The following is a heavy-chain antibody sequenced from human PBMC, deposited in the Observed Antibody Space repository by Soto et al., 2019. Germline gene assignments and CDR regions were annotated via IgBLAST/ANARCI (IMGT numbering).Heavy chain of an antibody. CDR2: ISYDGSNK. CDR1: GFTFSSYG. Sequence: TGGSLRLSCAASGFTFSSYGMHWVRQAPGKGLEWVAVISYDGSNKYYADSVKGRFTISRDNSKNTLYLQMNSLRAEDTAVYYCAKADCSGGSCYSLTFDYWGQGTLVTVSS. CDR3: AKADCSGGSCYSLTFDY. V-gene: IGHV3-30*18. D-gene: IGHD2-15*01. J-gene: IGHJ4*02.